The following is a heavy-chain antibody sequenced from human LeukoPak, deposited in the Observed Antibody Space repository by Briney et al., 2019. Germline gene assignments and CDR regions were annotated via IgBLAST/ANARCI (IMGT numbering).Heavy chain of an antibody. CDR2: MYTSGYT. Sequence: SETLSLTCTVSGGSISSYYWSWIRQPAGKGLEWIGRMYTSGYTNYNPSLKSRVTMSVDTSKNQFSLKLRSVTAADTAVYYCARDQNDYWSGYSAYYFDLWGQGNLVTVSS. CDR1: GGSISSYY. V-gene: IGHV4-4*07. CDR3: ARDQNDYWSGYSAYYFDL. D-gene: IGHD3-3*01. J-gene: IGHJ4*02.